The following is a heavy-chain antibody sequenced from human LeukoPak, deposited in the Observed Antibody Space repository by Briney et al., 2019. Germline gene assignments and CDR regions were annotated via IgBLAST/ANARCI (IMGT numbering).Heavy chain of an antibody. CDR2: IYYSGTT. V-gene: IGHV4-61*02. D-gene: IGHD4-17*01. CDR3: ARGREHTVTKDRYYYYMDV. Sequence: PSETLSLTCTVSGGSISSGSYYWTWIRQPAGKGLEWIGRIYYSGTTKYSSSLKSRVTISIDTPKNQFSLKLNSVTAADTAVYYCARGREHTVTKDRYYYYMDVWGKGTTVTISS. CDR1: GGSISSGSYY. J-gene: IGHJ6*03.